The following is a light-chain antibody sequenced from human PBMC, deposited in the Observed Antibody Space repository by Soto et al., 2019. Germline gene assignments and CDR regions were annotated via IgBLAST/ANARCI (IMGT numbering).Light chain of an antibody. J-gene: IGKJ2*01. V-gene: IGKV1-39*01. CDR1: QRITTY. CDR2: TSG. CDR3: QQTYNTPYT. Sequence: IHMTQSPSSLSASVGDRVTITCRASQRITTYLNWYQQKPGEAPKLLISTSGTLQRGVPSRFIGSCSVTDFTLTITGLQRADFATYFCQQTYNTPYTFGQGTKLEIK.